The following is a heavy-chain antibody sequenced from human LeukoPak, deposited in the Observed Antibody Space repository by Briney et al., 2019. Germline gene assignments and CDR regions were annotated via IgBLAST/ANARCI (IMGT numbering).Heavy chain of an antibody. Sequence: GRSLRLSCAASGFTFSSYGMHWVRQAPGKGLEWVAVIWYDGSNKYYADSVKGRFTISRDNSKNTLYLQMNSLRAEDTAVYYCARVGGYLYYFDYWGQGTLVTVSS. D-gene: IGHD3-16*01. CDR1: GFTFSSYG. CDR3: ARVGGYLYYFDY. J-gene: IGHJ4*02. CDR2: IWYDGSNK. V-gene: IGHV3-33*01.